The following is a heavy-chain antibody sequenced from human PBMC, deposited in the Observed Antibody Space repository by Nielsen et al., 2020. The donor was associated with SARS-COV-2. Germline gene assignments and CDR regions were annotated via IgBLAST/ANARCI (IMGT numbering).Heavy chain of an antibody. V-gene: IGHV3-74*01. J-gene: IGHJ6*02. CDR2: INSDGSST. CDR1: GFTFSSYW. CDR3: ARAGYSSGWYYYYGMDV. Sequence: GESLKISCAASGFTFSSYWMHWVRQAPGKGLVWVSRINSDGSSTSYADSVKGRFTISRDNAKNTLYLQMNSLRAEDTAVYYCARAGYSSGWYYYYGMDVWGQGTTVTVSS. D-gene: IGHD6-19*01.